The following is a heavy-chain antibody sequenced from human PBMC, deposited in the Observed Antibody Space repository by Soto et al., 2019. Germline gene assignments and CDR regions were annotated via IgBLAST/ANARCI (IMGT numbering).Heavy chain of an antibody. J-gene: IGHJ4*02. Sequence: SETLSLTCTVSGGSISSYYWSWIRQPPGKGLEWIGYIYYSGSTNYNPSLKSRVTISVDTSKNQFSLKLSSVTAADTAVYYCASTSPGIAVQFDYWGQGTLVTVSS. CDR1: GGSISSYY. D-gene: IGHD6-19*01. CDR3: ASTSPGIAVQFDY. V-gene: IGHV4-59*08. CDR2: IYYSGST.